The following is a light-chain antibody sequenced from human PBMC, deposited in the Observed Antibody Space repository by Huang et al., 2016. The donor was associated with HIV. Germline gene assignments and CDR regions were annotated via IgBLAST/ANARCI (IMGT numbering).Light chain of an antibody. J-gene: IGKJ5*01. CDR3: QQYGDSPIT. V-gene: IGKV3-20*01. CDR2: GAS. CDR1: QSVSSSH. Sequence: EIVLTQSPGTLSLSPGERATLSCRASQSVSSSHLAWYQQKPGRAPRLLVYGASTRATDIPARFGGSGSGTDFALTISRLEPEDFAVYYCQQYGDSPITFGQGTRLESK.